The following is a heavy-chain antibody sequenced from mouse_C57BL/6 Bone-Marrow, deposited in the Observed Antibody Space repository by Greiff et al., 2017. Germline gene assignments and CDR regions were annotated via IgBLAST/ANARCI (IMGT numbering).Heavy chain of an antibody. CDR3: ARRHYYGSSYGYWYFDV. V-gene: IGHV1-80*01. CDR2: IYPGDGDT. Sequence: QVQLQQSGAELVKPGASVKISCKASGYAFSSYWMNWVKQRHGKGLEWIGQIYPGDGDTNYNGKFKGKATLTADKSSSTAYMQLSSLTSEDSAVYFCARRHYYGSSYGYWYFDVWGTGTTVTVSS. CDR1: GYAFSSYW. D-gene: IGHD1-1*01. J-gene: IGHJ1*03.